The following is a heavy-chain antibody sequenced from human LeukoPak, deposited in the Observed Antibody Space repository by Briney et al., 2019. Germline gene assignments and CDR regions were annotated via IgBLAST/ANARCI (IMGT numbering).Heavy chain of an antibody. J-gene: IGHJ4*02. V-gene: IGHV3-66*01. Sequence: GGSLRLSCAASGFTVSNSYMSWVRQAPGKGLEWVSVIHSGGSTYYADSVKGRFTISRDISENTLYLEMSSLRDADTAFYYCARAPPTSSGWYRDSWGQGTLVTVSS. D-gene: IGHD6-19*01. CDR3: ARAPPTSSGWYRDS. CDR1: GFTVSNSY. CDR2: IHSGGST.